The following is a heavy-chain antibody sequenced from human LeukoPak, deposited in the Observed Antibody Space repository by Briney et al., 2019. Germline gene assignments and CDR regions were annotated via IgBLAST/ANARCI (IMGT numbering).Heavy chain of an antibody. CDR1: GFTFDDYA. D-gene: IGHD2-8*01. Sequence: GRSLRLSCAASGFTFDDYAMHWVRQAPGKGLEWVSGISWNGGSIGYADSVKGRFTISRDNAKNSLYLQMNSLRAEDTALYYCAKDTSPDCTNGVCPAYYYYGMDVWGQGTTVTVSS. CDR3: AKDTSPDCTNGVCPAYYYYGMDV. CDR2: ISWNGGSI. J-gene: IGHJ6*02. V-gene: IGHV3-9*01.